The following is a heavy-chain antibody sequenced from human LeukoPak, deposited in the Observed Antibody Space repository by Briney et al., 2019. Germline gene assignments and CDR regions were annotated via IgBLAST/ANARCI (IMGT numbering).Heavy chain of an antibody. J-gene: IGHJ4*02. CDR2: IYYSGST. CDR1: GGSMSPYH. D-gene: IGHD6-19*01. Sequence: SETLSLTCTVSGGSMSPYHWGWIRQPPGKGLEWTGYIYYSGSTNYNPSLKSRVSISVDTSKNQFSLKLSSVTAADTAIYYCARAVSGRFDYWGQGTLVTVSS. V-gene: IGHV4-59*08. CDR3: ARAVSGRFDY.